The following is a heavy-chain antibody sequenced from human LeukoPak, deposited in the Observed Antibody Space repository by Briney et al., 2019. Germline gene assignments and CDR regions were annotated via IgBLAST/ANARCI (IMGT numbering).Heavy chain of an antibody. D-gene: IGHD3-10*01. J-gene: IGHJ4*02. CDR3: ARVLLWFGESDFDY. V-gene: IGHV3-74*01. CDR2: INSDGSST. Sequence: GGALRLSCAASGFTFSSYWMHWVRQAPGKGLVWVSRINSDGSSTSYAGSVKGRFTISRDNAKNTLYLQMNSLRAEDTAVYYCARVLLWFGESDFDYWGQGTLVTASS. CDR1: GFTFSSYW.